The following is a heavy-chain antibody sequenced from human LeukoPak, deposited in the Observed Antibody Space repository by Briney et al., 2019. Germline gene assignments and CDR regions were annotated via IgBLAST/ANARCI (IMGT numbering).Heavy chain of an antibody. Sequence: PGGSLRLSCAASGFTFSSYWMSWVRQAPGKGLEWVANIKQDGSEKYYVDSVKGRFTISRDNAKNSLYLQMNSLRPEDTAVYFCAVGPTVVNTRTYFDYWGQGSLVTVSS. CDR1: GFTFSSYW. J-gene: IGHJ4*02. V-gene: IGHV3-7*02. CDR2: IKQDGSEK. D-gene: IGHD4-23*01. CDR3: AVGPTVVNTRTYFDY.